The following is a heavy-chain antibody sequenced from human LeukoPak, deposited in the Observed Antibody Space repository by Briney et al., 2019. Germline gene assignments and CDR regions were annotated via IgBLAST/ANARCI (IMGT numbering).Heavy chain of an antibody. J-gene: IGHJ3*02. CDR1: GFTFSSYS. V-gene: IGHV3-21*04. Sequence: GGSLRLSCAASGFTFSSYSMNWVRQAPGKGLEWVSSISSSSSYIYYADSVKGRFTISRDNAKNSLYLQMNSLRVEDTALYYCARLHYYDSSGGAFNIWGQGTMVTVSS. CDR3: ARLHYYDSSGGAFNI. CDR2: ISSSSSYI. D-gene: IGHD3-22*01.